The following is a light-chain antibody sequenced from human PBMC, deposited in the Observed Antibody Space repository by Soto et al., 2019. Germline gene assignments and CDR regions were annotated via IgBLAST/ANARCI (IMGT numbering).Light chain of an antibody. V-gene: IGLV2-14*01. CDR3: SSYTSGATWV. CDR1: SSDVGGYDY. J-gene: IGLJ3*02. CDR2: EVK. Sequence: QSALTQPASVSGSPGQSITISCTGTSSDVGGYDYVSWYQHHPGKAPKLMIYEVKNRPSGVSNRFSASKSANTASLTISGLQAEDEADYYCSSYTSGATWVFGGGTQLTVL.